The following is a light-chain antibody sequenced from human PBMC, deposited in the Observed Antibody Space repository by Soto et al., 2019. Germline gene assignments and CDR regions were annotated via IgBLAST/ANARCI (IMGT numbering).Light chain of an antibody. CDR3: QQYYFAPPT. CDR1: QSVLYSSNNKNY. V-gene: IGKV4-1*01. CDR2: WAS. J-gene: IGKJ3*01. Sequence: DIVMSQSPDSLAVSLGERASINCKSSQSVLYSSNNKNYLAWYQQKPGQPPKLLIYWASTRESGVPDRFSGSGSGTDFTLTISSLQAEDAAVYYCQQYYFAPPTFGPGSKVEIK.